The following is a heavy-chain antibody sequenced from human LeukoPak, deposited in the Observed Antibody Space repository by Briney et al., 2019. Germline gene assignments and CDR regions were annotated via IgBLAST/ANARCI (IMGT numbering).Heavy chain of an antibody. CDR2: ISGSGGST. CDR1: GFTFSSYA. D-gene: IGHD4-17*01. Sequence: PGGSLRLSCAASGFTFSSYAMSWVRQAPGKGLEWVSAISGSGGSTYYADSVKGRFTISRDNSKNTLYLQMNSLRAEDTAVYYCAKVTSDYVYYYGMDVWGLGTTVTVSS. V-gene: IGHV3-23*01. J-gene: IGHJ6*02. CDR3: AKVTSDYVYYYGMDV.